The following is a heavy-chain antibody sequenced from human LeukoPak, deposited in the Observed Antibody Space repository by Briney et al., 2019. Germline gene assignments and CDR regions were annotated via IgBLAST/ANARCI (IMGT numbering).Heavy chain of an antibody. CDR1: GGTFSSYA. Sequence: SVKVSCKASGGTFSSYAISWVRQAPGQGLEWMRGIIPIFGTANYAQKFQGRVTITADESTSTAYMELSSLRSEDTAVYYCAREVAVAGNYFDYWGQGTLVTVSS. CDR2: IIPIFGTA. CDR3: AREVAVAGNYFDY. D-gene: IGHD6-19*01. V-gene: IGHV1-69*13. J-gene: IGHJ4*02.